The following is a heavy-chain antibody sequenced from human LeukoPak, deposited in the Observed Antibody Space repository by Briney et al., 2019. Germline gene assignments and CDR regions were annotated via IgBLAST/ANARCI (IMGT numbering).Heavy chain of an antibody. D-gene: IGHD3-22*01. J-gene: IGHJ4*02. Sequence: ASVKVSCKASGGTFSNYAITWVRQAPGQGLEWMGGIIHIFGTANYAQKFQGRVTITADESTSTAYMELSSLRSEDTAVYYCARGRGYYDSSGYSFYFDYWGQGTLVTVSS. CDR1: GGTFSNYA. CDR3: ARGRGYYDSSGYSFYFDY. CDR2: IIHIFGTA. V-gene: IGHV1-69*13.